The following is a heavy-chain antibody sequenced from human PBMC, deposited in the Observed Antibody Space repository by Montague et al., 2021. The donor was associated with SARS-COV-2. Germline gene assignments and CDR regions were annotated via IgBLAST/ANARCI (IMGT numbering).Heavy chain of an antibody. D-gene: IGHD6-6*01. V-gene: IGHV4-4*07. CDR3: ARTPTRPLSLDS. CDR2: VTTSGTT. CDR1: GDSITGFS. Sequence: SETLSLTCAVSGDSITGFSWSWVRQPAGKGLEWIGRVTTSGTTNYSPSLRSRVTMSVDTSKNQFSLNLNSVTAADTATYYCARTPTRPLSLDSWGQGTLVTVSS. J-gene: IGHJ4*02.